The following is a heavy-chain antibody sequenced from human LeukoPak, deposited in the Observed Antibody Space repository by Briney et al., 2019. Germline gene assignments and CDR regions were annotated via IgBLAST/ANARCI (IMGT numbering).Heavy chain of an antibody. Sequence: SETLSLTCTVSGGSISSGGYYWSWIRQHPGKGLEWIGYIYYSGSTYYNPSLKSRVTISVDTSKNQFSLKLSSVTAADTAVYYCASTVDTAMVNPYRFDYWGQGTLVTVSS. CDR1: GGSISSGGYY. CDR3: ASTVDTAMVNPYRFDY. CDR2: IYYSGST. V-gene: IGHV4-31*03. J-gene: IGHJ4*02. D-gene: IGHD5-18*01.